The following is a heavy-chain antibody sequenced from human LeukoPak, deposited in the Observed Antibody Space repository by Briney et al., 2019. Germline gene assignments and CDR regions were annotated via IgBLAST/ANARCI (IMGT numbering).Heavy chain of an antibody. CDR3: ARVLGGSYYYYYYMDV. V-gene: IGHV4-38-2*02. CDR1: GYSISSGYY. D-gene: IGHD1-26*01. J-gene: IGHJ6*03. CDR2: IYHSGST. Sequence: SETLSLTCTVSGYSISSGYYRGWIRQPPGKGLEWIGSIYHSGSTYYNPSLKSRVTISVDTSKNQFSLKLSSVTAADTAVYYCARVLGGSYYYYYYMDVWGKGTTVTVSS.